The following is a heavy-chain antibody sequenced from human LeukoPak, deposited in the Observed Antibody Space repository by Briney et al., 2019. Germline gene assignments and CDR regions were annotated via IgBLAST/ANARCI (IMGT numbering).Heavy chain of an antibody. CDR2: ISSSSSTI. D-gene: IGHD1-26*01. Sequence: GGSLRLSCAASGFTFSSCSMNWVRQAPGKGLEWVSYISSSSSTIYYADSVKGRFTISRDNAKNSLYLQMNSLRDEDTAAYYCARDLVGATPDAFDIWGQGTMVTVSS. CDR1: GFTFSSCS. CDR3: ARDLVGATPDAFDI. V-gene: IGHV3-48*02. J-gene: IGHJ3*02.